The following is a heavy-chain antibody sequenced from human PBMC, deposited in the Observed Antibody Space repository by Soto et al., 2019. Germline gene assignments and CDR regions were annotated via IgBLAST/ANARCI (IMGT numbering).Heavy chain of an antibody. CDR2: IYYSGST. Sequence: SSETLSLTCTVSGGSISSYYWSWVRQPPGKGLEWIGYIYYSGSTNYNPSLKSRVTISVDTSKNQFSLKLSSVTAADTAVYYCAREAAFVRFGESPVEICDPWGQGTLVTVS. CDR3: AREAAFVRFGESPVEICDP. CDR1: GGSISSYY. D-gene: IGHD3-10*01. J-gene: IGHJ5*02. V-gene: IGHV4-59*01.